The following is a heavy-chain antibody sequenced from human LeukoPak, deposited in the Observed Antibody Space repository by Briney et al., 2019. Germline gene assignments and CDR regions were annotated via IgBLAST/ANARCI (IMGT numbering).Heavy chain of an antibody. V-gene: IGHV3-11*04. D-gene: IGHD4-17*01. CDR2: ISSSGSTI. J-gene: IGHJ4*02. Sequence: GGSLRLSCAASGFTFSDYYMSWIRQAPGKGLERVSYISSSGSTIYYADSVKGRFTISRDNAKNSLYLQMNSLRAEDTAVYYCARDSSYGDYSSYFDYWGQGTLVTVSS. CDR1: GFTFSDYY. CDR3: ARDSSYGDYSSYFDY.